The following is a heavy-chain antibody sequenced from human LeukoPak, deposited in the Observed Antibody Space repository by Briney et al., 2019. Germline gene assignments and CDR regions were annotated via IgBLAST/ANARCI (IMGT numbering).Heavy chain of an antibody. CDR3: ATQQGGIPAY. V-gene: IGHV3-74*01. D-gene: IGHD3-16*01. CDR2: ITNDGSST. Sequence: GGSLTPSCAPSGLTFSSQWTHCVRHAPGKGLVWVSCITNDGSSTTYADSVKGRFTNSRDNAKNMLYLQVNSLRAEDTAVYYCATQQGGIPAYWGQGTLVTVS. J-gene: IGHJ4*02. CDR1: GLTFSSQW.